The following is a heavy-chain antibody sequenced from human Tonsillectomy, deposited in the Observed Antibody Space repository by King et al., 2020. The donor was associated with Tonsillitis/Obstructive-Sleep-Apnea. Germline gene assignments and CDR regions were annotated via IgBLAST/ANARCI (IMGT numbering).Heavy chain of an antibody. D-gene: IGHD2-21*01. Sequence: QLVQSGAEVKKPGSSVKVSCKASGGAFSRYTINWVRQAPGQGLEWVGRIIPILDITNYAQKFQARVTITADKPTSTAYLDLSSLRSEETAVYYVGYCGGDCYVADYWGQGTLVTVSS. CDR1: GGAFSRYT. CDR2: IIPILDIT. CDR3: GYCGGDCYVADY. V-gene: IGHV1-69*09. J-gene: IGHJ4*02.